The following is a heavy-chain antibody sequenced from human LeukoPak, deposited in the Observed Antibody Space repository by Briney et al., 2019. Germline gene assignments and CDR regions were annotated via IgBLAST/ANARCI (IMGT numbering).Heavy chain of an antibody. V-gene: IGHV4-59*01. CDR3: ARGGGYCSGGSCYSAFYYYGMDV. D-gene: IGHD2-15*01. CDR2: IYYSGST. J-gene: IGHJ6*02. Sequence: SETLSLTCTVSGGSISSYYWSWIRQPPGKGLEWIGYIYYSGSTNYNPSLKSRVTISVDTSKNQFSLKLSTVTAADTAVYYCARGGGYCSGGSCYSAFYYYGMDVWGQGTTVTVPS. CDR1: GGSISSYY.